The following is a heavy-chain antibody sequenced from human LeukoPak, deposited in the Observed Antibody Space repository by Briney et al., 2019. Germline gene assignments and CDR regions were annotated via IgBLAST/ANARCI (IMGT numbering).Heavy chain of an antibody. CDR3: ARDCSSTSCLGPVLDY. CDR1: GYTFTSNY. V-gene: IGHV1-46*01. Sequence: GASVKVSCKASGYTFTSNYMHWVRQAPGQGLEWMGIIHPSGGNTNYAQKFQGRVTMTRDTSTSTVYMELSSLRSEDTAIYYCARDCSSTSCLGPVLDYRGQGSLVTVSS. J-gene: IGHJ4*02. CDR2: IHPSGGNT. D-gene: IGHD2-2*01.